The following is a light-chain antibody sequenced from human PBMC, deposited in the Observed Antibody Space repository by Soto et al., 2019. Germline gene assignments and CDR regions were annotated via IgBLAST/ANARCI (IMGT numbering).Light chain of an antibody. CDR3: QQRSNWPPSLT. Sequence: EIVLTQSPATLSLSPGERATLSCRASQRVSTYLAWYQQKPGQAPRLLIYDASNRATGIPARFSGSGSGTDFTLTISSLEPEVSAVFYCQQRSNWPPSLTFGGGTKVQIK. V-gene: IGKV3-11*01. J-gene: IGKJ4*01. CDR1: QRVSTY. CDR2: DAS.